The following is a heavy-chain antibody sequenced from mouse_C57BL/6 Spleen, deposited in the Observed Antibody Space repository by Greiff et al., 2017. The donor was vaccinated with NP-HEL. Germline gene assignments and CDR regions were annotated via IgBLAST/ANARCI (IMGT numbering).Heavy chain of an antibody. D-gene: IGHD2-1*01. V-gene: IGHV5-16*01. CDR2: INYDGSST. J-gene: IGHJ4*01. CDR3: ARDYGKDAMDY. Sequence: EVQVVESEGGLVQPGSSMKLSCTASGFTFSDYYMAWVRQVPEKGLEWVANINYDGSSTYYLDSLKSRFIISRDNAKNILYLQMSSLKSEDTATYYCARDYGKDAMDYWGQGTSVTVSS. CDR1: GFTFSDYY.